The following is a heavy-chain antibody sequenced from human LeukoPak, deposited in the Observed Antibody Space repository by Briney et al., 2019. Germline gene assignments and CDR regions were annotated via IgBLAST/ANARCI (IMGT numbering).Heavy chain of an antibody. Sequence: SVKVSCKASGGTFSSYAISWVRQAPGQGLEWMGRIIPIFGIANYAQKFQGRVTITADKSTSTAYMELSNLRSEDTAVYYCARGQYYYDSSGYYFTLDYWGQGTLVTVSS. CDR3: ARGQYYYDSSGYYFTLDY. V-gene: IGHV1-69*04. J-gene: IGHJ4*02. D-gene: IGHD3-22*01. CDR1: GGTFSSYA. CDR2: IIPIFGIA.